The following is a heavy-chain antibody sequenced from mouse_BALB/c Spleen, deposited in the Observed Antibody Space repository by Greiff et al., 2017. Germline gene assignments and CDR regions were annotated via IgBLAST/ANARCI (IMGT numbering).Heavy chain of an antibody. CDR1: GYSITSDYA. CDR2: ISYSGST. CDR3: ARCDGYFVSWFAY. Sequence: EVQRVESGPGLVKPSQSLSLTCTVTGYSITSDYAWNWIRQFPGNKLEWMGYISYSGSTSYNPSLKSRISITRDTSKNQFFLQLNSVTTEDTATYYCARCDGYFVSWFAYWGQGTLVTVSA. J-gene: IGHJ3*01. D-gene: IGHD2-3*01. V-gene: IGHV3-2*02.